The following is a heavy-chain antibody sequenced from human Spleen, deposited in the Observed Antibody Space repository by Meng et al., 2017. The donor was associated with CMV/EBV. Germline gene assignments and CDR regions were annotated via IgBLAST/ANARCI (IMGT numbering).Heavy chain of an antibody. V-gene: IGHV1-2*02. J-gene: IGHJ4*02. CDR2: INPNSGAT. CDR1: GYTFTDFY. D-gene: IGHD7-27*01. CDR3: ARDNDWGPDY. Sequence: ASVKVSCKASGYTFTDFYIHWVRRAPGQGLDWMGWINPNSGATDYAQKFQGRVTMTRDTSVTTAYMELSSLGSDDTAVYYCARDNDWGPDYWGQGTLVTVSS.